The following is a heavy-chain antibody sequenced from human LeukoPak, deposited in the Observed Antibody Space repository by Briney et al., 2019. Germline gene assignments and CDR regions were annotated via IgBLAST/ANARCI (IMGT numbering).Heavy chain of an antibody. CDR3: ARGRVVVTASLYYYYYMDV. J-gene: IGHJ6*03. D-gene: IGHD2-21*02. CDR1: GGSFSGYY. Sequence: PSETLSLTCAVYGGSFSGYYWSWIRQPPGKGLEWIGEINHSGSTNYNPSLKSRVTISVDTSKNRFSLKLSSVTAADTAVYYCARGRVVVTASLYYYYYMDVWGKGTTVTVSS. V-gene: IGHV4-34*01. CDR2: INHSGST.